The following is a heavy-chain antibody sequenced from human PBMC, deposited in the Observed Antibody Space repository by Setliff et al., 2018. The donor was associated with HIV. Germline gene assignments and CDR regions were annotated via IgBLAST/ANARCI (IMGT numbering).Heavy chain of an antibody. V-gene: IGHV4-38-2*02. CDR3: ARHGRYDSSGYRPYYFDY. J-gene: IGHJ4*02. D-gene: IGHD3-22*01. CDR1: GWSISSGFF. Sequence: SETLSLTCTVSGWSISSGFFWGWIRQPPGKGLEFIGSIYHTGSTNYSPSLRSRVTISVDTSRNQFSLDLTSVTAADTAFYYCARHGRYDSSGYRPYYFDYWGPGTLVTVSS. CDR2: IYHTGST.